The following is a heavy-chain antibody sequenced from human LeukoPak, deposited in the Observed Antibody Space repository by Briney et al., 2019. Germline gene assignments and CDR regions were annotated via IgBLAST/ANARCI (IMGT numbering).Heavy chain of an antibody. CDR1: GFTFSSYW. Sequence: GGSLRPSCAASGFTFSSYWMHWVRQAPGKGLVWVSRINSDGSSTSYADSVKGRFTISRDNAKNTLYLQMNSLRAEDTAVYYCAREGGDSSGYYWSGGAFDIWGQGTMVTVSS. CDR3: AREGGDSSGYYWSGGAFDI. J-gene: IGHJ3*02. V-gene: IGHV3-74*01. CDR2: INSDGSST. D-gene: IGHD3-22*01.